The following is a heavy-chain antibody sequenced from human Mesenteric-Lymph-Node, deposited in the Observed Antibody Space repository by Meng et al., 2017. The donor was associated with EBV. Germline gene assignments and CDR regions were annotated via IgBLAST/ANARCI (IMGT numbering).Heavy chain of an antibody. D-gene: IGHD3-22*01. CDR3: ARVDYYDSSSLFDP. V-gene: IGHV4-4*02. CDR1: GGSISSTNW. Sequence: QVPLQEAGPGLVKPSGTLSLTCAVSGGSISSTNWWSWVRQPPGKGLEWIGEIYHSGSTNYNPSLKSRVTISLDKSKNQFSLKLSSVTAADTAVYYCARVDYYDSSSLFDPWGQGTLVTVSS. J-gene: IGHJ5*02. CDR2: IYHSGST.